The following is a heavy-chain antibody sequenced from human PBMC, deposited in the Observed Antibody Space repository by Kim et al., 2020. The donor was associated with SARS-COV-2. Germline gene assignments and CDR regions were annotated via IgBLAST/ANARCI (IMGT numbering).Heavy chain of an antibody. CDR3: ARGRGSSFSRYFDY. Sequence: SETLSLTCTVSGGSISSYYWSWIRQPPGKGLEWIGYIYYSGSTNYNPSLKRRVTISVDTAKNQFSLKLSSVTAADTAVYYCARGRGSSFSRYFDYWGQGTLVTVSS. V-gene: IGHV4-59*01. D-gene: IGHD6-6*01. J-gene: IGHJ4*02. CDR2: IYYSGST. CDR1: GGSISSYY.